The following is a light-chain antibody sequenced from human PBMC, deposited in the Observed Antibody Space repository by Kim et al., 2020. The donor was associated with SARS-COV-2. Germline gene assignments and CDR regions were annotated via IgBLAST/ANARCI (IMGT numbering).Light chain of an antibody. V-gene: IGLV1-40*01. CDR3: QSYDNSLSGSV. J-gene: IGLJ3*02. CDR2: DNI. Sequence: VTMSCTGGTCNIGSGDYVNWYQQLPGTTPKLLIYDNINRPSGVPDRFSGSKSGTSASLAITGLQGEDEADYYCQSYDNSLSGSVFGGGTQLNVL. CDR1: TCNIGSGDY.